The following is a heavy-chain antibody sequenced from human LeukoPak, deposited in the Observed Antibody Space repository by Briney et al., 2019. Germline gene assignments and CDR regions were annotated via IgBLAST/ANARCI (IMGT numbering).Heavy chain of an antibody. CDR1: GGSISSSSYY. D-gene: IGHD6-6*01. CDR2: IYYSGRT. V-gene: IGHV4-39*01. CDR3: ARHRLVPSCFDY. Sequence: SETLSLTCTVSGGSISSSSYYWGWIRQPPGKGLEWIGSIYYSGRTYYNASLKSRVTISVDTSKNQFSLKLSSVTAADTAVYYCARHRLVPSCFDYWGQGTLVTVSS. J-gene: IGHJ4*02.